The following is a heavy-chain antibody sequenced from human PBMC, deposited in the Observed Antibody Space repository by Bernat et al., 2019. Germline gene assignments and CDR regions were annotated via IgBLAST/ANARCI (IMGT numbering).Heavy chain of an antibody. CDR2: ISYDGSNK. CDR1: GFTFSSYD. D-gene: IGHD3-22*01. V-gene: IGHV3-30*18. CDR3: ANCDTSYYDSSGYPVEA. Sequence: VQLVESGGGVVQPGRSLRLSCAASGFTFSSYDMHWVRQAPGKGLEWVAVISYDGSNKYYADSVQDRFTISRDNSKNTLYLQVNSLRAEETAVYYCANCDTSYYDSSGYPVEAWGQGTLVTVSS. J-gene: IGHJ5*02.